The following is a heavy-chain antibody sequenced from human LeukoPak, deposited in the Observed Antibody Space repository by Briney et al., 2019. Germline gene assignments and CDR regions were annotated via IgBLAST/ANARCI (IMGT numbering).Heavy chain of an antibody. D-gene: IGHD3-10*01. CDR3: ARTDGSGRCNDY. CDR1: GGSFSGYY. Sequence: SETLSLTCAVYGGSFSGYYWSWIRQPPGKGLEWIGEINHSGSTNYNPSLKSRVTISVDTSKNQFSLKLSSVTAADTAVYYCARTDGSGRCNDYWGQGTLVTVSS. V-gene: IGHV4-34*01. J-gene: IGHJ4*02. CDR2: INHSGST.